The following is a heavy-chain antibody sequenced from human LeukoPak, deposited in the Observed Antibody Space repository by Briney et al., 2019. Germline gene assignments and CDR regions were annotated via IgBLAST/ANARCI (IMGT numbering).Heavy chain of an antibody. CDR3: AGDGSTISGIGTY. Sequence: GSLRLSCAASGFTFSSYAMHWVRQAPGKGLEWVAVISYDGSNKYYADSVKGRFTISRDNSKNTLYLQMNSLRAEDTAVYYCAGDGSTISGIGTYWGQGTLVTVSS. V-gene: IGHV3-30*04. D-gene: IGHD5/OR15-5a*01. J-gene: IGHJ4*02. CDR1: GFTFSSYA. CDR2: ISYDGSNK.